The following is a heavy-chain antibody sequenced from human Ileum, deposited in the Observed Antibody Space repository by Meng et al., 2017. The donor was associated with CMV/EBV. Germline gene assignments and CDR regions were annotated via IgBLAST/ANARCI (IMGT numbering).Heavy chain of an antibody. CDR3: ATVEVYSSGWTPYRY. J-gene: IGHJ4*02. D-gene: IGHD6-19*01. Sequence: MRLVEFGGGLVQPGGSLGLSCVVSGFTVSSKYMTWVRQSPEKGLEWLSVIYSDDSAFYGDSVRDRFIISRDNSKNTVYLQMNNLRVEDTAIYYCATVEVYSSGWTPYRYWGQGTLVTVSS. V-gene: IGHV3-66*01. CDR1: GFTVSSKY. CDR2: IYSDDSA.